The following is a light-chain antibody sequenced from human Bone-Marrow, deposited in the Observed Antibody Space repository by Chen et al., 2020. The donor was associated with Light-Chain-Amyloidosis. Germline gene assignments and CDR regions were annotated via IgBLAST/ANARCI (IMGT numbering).Light chain of an antibody. CDR1: NIGSTS. Sequence: SYVLTQPSSVSVAPGQTATIACGGNNIGSTSVHWYQQTPGQAPLLVVYDDSDRPSGIPERLSGSNSGNTATLTIGRVEAGDEADYYCQVWDRSSDRPVFGGGNKLTVL. J-gene: IGLJ3*02. CDR3: QVWDRSSDRPV. CDR2: DDS. V-gene: IGLV3-21*02.